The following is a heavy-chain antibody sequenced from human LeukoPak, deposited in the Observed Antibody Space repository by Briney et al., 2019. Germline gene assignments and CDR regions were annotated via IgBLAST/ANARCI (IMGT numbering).Heavy chain of an antibody. D-gene: IGHD3-10*01. Sequence: PGGSLRLSCAASGFTFSSYGMHWVRQAPGKGLEWVAVTSHDEGNKYYADSVKGRFTISRDNSKNTLYLQMNSLRAEDTAIYYCAKDEFGTIGNWGQGTLVTVSS. CDR2: TSHDEGNK. J-gene: IGHJ4*02. CDR1: GFTFSSYG. V-gene: IGHV3-30*19. CDR3: AKDEFGTIGN.